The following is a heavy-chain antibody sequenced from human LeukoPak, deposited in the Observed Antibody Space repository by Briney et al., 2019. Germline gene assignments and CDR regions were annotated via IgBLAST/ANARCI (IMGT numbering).Heavy chain of an antibody. D-gene: IGHD1-26*01. CDR1: GGSISSSSYY. CDR3: AREVGAMSDY. J-gene: IGHJ4*02. V-gene: IGHV4-39*07. Sequence: SETLSLTCTVSGGSISSSSYYWGWIRQPPGKGLEWIGSIYYSGSTYYNPSLKSRVTISVDTSKNQFSLKLSSVTAADTAVYYCAREVGAMSDYWGQGTLVTVSS. CDR2: IYYSGST.